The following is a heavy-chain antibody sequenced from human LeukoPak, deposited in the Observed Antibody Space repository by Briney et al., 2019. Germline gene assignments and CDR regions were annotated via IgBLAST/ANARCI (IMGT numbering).Heavy chain of an antibody. Sequence: GGSLRLSCAASGFTFSSYAMHWVRQAPGKGLEWVAIISYDGSNKYYADSVKGRFTISRDNSKNTLYLQMNSLRAEDTAVYYCAKDNAYYYADYWGQGTLVTVSS. D-gene: IGHD3-10*01. CDR3: AKDNAYYYADY. J-gene: IGHJ4*02. CDR1: GFTFSSYA. CDR2: ISYDGSNK. V-gene: IGHV3-30-3*01.